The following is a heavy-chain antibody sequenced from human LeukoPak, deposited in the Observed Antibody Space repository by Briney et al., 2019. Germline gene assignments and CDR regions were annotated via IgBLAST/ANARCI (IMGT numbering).Heavy chain of an antibody. D-gene: IGHD1-26*01. V-gene: IGHV1-2*02. CDR3: ARDLRGLGDYLDY. CDR2: INPDSGGT. Sequence: ASVKVSCKASGYSFTGYYMHWMRKAPGQGLEWMGWINPDSGGTDYAQKFQGRVTMTRDTSISTAYMEVRRLTSDDTAIYFCARDLRGLGDYLDYWGQGTLVTVSS. J-gene: IGHJ4*02. CDR1: GYSFTGYY.